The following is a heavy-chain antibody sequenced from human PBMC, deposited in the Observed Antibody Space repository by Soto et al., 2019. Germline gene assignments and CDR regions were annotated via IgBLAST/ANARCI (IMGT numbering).Heavy chain of an antibody. J-gene: IGHJ5*02. Sequence: QVQLVQSGAEVKKPGASVKVSCKASGYTFTSYGISWVRQAPGQGLEWMGWISAYNGNTNYAQKLQGRVTMNTDTATSTAYMELRSLRSDDTAVYYCARDETSPGYSYGYRWFDPWGQGTLVTVSS. CDR1: GYTFTSYG. CDR2: ISAYNGNT. D-gene: IGHD5-18*01. V-gene: IGHV1-18*01. CDR3: ARDETSPGYSYGYRWFDP.